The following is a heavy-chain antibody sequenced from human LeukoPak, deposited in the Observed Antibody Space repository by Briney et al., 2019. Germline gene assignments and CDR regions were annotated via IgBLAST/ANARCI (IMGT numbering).Heavy chain of an antibody. CDR1: GFTFSSYG. CDR3: ARDPYYGSGVLDY. CDR2: ISSSGSTI. J-gene: IGHJ4*02. Sequence: PGGSLRLSCAASGFTFSSYGMHWIRQAPGKGLEWVSYISSSGSTIYYADSVKGRFTISRDNAKNSLYLQMNSLSAEDTAVYYCARDPYYGSGVLDYWGQGTLVTVSS. V-gene: IGHV3-48*04. D-gene: IGHD3-10*01.